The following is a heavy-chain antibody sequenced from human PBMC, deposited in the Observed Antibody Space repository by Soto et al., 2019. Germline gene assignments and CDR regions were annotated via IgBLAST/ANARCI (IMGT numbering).Heavy chain of an antibody. CDR1: GGSISSYY. D-gene: IGHD6-19*01. V-gene: IGHV4-59*01. J-gene: IGHJ5*02. CDR3: ARDISSRAVAGDNWFDP. Sequence: PSETLSLTCTVSGGSISSYYWSWIRQPPGKGLEWIVYIYYSGSTNYNPSLKSRVTLSVDTSKNHFSLKLSSVTAADTAVFYCARDISSRAVAGDNWFDPWGQGTLVTVSS. CDR2: IYYSGST.